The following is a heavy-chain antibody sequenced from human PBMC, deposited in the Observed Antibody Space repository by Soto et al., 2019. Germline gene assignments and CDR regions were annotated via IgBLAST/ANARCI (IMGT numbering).Heavy chain of an antibody. CDR1: GYTFTGYY. V-gene: IGHV1-2*02. Sequence: GASVKVSCKASGYTFTGYYMHWVRQAPGQGLEWMGWMNPNSGGTNYAQKFQGRVTMTRDTSISTAYMELSMLRSDDTAVYYCATETGADALDIWGQGTMVTVSS. J-gene: IGHJ3*02. CDR3: ATETGADALDI. D-gene: IGHD7-27*01. CDR2: MNPNSGGT.